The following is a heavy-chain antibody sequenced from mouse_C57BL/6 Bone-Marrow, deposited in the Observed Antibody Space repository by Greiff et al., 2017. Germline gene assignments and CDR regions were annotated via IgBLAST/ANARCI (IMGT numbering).Heavy chain of an antibody. CDR1: GYTFTSYW. D-gene: IGHD2-1*01. J-gene: IGHJ2*01. V-gene: IGHV1-69*01. CDR2: IDPSDSYT. CDR3: ARGGGNSYY. Sequence: QVQLQQPGAELVMPGASVKLSCKASGYTFTSYWMHWVKQRPGQGLEWIGEIDPSDSYTNYNQKFKGKSTLTVDKSSSTAYMQLSSLTSEDSAVYNCARGGGNSYYWGQGTTLTVSS.